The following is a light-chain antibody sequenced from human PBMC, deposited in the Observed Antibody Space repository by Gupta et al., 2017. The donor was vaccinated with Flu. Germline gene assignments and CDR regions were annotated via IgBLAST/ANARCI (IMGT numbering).Light chain of an antibody. CDR3: QQYESYPYS. CDR1: QTISSW. Sequence: GDRVTITCRASQTISSWLAWYQQKPGEAPKLLIYKASDLQSGVPSRFSGSGSGTEFTLTISGVQPDDFAIYHCQQYESYPYSFGQGTKLEI. V-gene: IGKV1-5*03. J-gene: IGKJ2*03. CDR2: KAS.